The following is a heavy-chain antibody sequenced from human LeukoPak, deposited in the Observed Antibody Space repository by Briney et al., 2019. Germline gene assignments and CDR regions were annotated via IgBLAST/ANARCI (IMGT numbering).Heavy chain of an antibody. V-gene: IGHV3-74*01. J-gene: IGHJ1*01. CDR2: INPGGSSI. CDR1: GFTFSSYW. CDR3: ASWHCSGGSCPAVGYFQH. Sequence: GGSLRLSCAASGFTFSSYWMHWVRQVPGKGLVWVARINPGGSSITYADSVKGRFTISRDNSKNTLYLQMNSLRAEDTALYYCASWHCSGGSCPAVGYFQHWGQGTLVTVSS. D-gene: IGHD2-15*01.